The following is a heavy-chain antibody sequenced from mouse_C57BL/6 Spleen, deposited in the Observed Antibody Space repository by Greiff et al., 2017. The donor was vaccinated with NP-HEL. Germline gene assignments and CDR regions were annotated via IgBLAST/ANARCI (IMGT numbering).Heavy chain of an antibody. D-gene: IGHD1-1*01. CDR2: ISSGSSTI. J-gene: IGHJ2*01. V-gene: IGHV5-17*01. CDR3: ARRDGSSHFDY. CDR1: GFTFSDYG. Sequence: EVQLVESGGGLVKPGGSLKLSCAASGFTFSDYGMHWVRQAPEKGLEWVAYISSGSSTIYYADTVKGRFTISRDNAKNTLFLQMTSLRSEDTAMYYCARRDGSSHFDYWGQGTTLTVSS.